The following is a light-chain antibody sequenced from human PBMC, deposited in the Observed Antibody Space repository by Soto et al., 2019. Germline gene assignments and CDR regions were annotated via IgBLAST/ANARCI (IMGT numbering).Light chain of an antibody. Sequence: DIQMTQSPSSLSASVGNRVTITCQASQDISNSLNWFQQKPGKAPKLLIYDTSNLETGVPSRFRGSASGTDFSFTISILQPEDIAPYYVQQYDNLPYTFGQGNNLEIK. CDR3: QQYDNLPYT. CDR1: QDISNS. J-gene: IGKJ2*01. CDR2: DTS. V-gene: IGKV1-33*01.